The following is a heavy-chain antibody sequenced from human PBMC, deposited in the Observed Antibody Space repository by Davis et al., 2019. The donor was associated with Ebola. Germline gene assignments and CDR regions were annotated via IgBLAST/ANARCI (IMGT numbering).Heavy chain of an antibody. J-gene: IGHJ6*02. V-gene: IGHV1-8*01. D-gene: IGHD3-9*01. Sequence: AASVTVSCKASGYTFTTYDIHWVRQATGQGLEWMGWMNPNSENTGYAQKFQGRVTMTRSTSISTAYMELSSLRSEDTAVYYCARGGYFDWLTRWHYYGMDVWGRGTTVTVSS. CDR3: ARGGYFDWLTRWHYYGMDV. CDR1: GYTFTTYD. CDR2: MNPNSENT.